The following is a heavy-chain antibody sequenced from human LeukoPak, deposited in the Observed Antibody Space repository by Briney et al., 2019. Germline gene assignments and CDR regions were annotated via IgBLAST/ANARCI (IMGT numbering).Heavy chain of an antibody. Sequence: PSETLSLTCAVYGGSFSGYYWSWIRQPPGKGLEWVSLIYSGGITYYADSVKGRFTISSDNSRNTLYLQMHSLRAEDTAVYYCARASFGGDFDYWGQGTLVTVSS. CDR3: ARASFGGDFDY. CDR1: GGSFSGYY. D-gene: IGHD3-10*01. CDR2: IYSGGIT. V-gene: IGHV3-53*01. J-gene: IGHJ4*02.